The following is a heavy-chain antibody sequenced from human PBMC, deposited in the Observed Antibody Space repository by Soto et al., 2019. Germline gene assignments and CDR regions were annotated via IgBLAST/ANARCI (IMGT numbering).Heavy chain of an antibody. CDR1: GFTSRSFT. CDR3: TRDASRDSGARGWFDP. J-gene: IGHJ5*02. D-gene: IGHD6-25*01. V-gene: IGHV3-21*01. Sequence: PGGSLRLSCAASGFTSRSFTMNWVRQAPGKGLEWVSTISSNSAYIYYTDALRGRFTISRDNAKNSLHLQMNSLRAEDTAVYYCTRDASRDSGARGWFDPWGPGTLVTVSS. CDR2: ISSNSAYI.